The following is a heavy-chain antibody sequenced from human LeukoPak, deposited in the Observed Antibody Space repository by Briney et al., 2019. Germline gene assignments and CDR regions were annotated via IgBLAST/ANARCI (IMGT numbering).Heavy chain of an antibody. J-gene: IGHJ3*02. CDR3: AVAGSGTFDI. CDR2: ITKDGAEK. Sequence: PGGSLRLSCAASELTFSDYCMTWVRQGPGKGLEWVATITKDGAEKYYVDSVKGRFTISRDNAENSLFLHMNSLRAEDTAVYYCAVAGSGTFDIWGQGTTVTVSS. V-gene: IGHV3-7*01. D-gene: IGHD1-26*01. CDR1: ELTFSDYC.